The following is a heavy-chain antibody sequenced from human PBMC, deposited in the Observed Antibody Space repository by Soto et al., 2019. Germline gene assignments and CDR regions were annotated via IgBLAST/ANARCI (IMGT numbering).Heavy chain of an antibody. CDR1: GFTFSSYW. CDR3: ARGRLERGVGARVIYYYMDV. J-gene: IGHJ6*03. V-gene: IGHV3-7*01. Sequence: PGGSLRLSCAASGFTFSSYWMSWVRQAPGKGLEWVANIKQDGSEKYYVDSVKGRFTISRDNAKNSLYLQMNSLRAEDTAVYYCARGRLERGVGARVIYYYMDVWGKGTTVTVSS. CDR2: IKQDGSEK. D-gene: IGHD1-1*01.